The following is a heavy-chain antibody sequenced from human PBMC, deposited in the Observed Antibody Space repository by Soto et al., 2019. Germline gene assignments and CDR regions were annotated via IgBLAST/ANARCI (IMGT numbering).Heavy chain of an antibody. CDR1: GFSLSGFD. J-gene: IGHJ1*01. Sequence: GGSLRLSCAASGFSLSGFDMQWVRQAAGKGLEWVSPIGTAADTFYPDSVRGRFTISRENAKNALYLQMDSLRAEDTAVYYCARGDCIGGGCHRTASTVRQHWGKGTLGTVSS. V-gene: IGHV3-13*01. CDR2: IGTAADT. CDR3: ARGDCIGGGCHRTASTVRQH. D-gene: IGHD2-15*01.